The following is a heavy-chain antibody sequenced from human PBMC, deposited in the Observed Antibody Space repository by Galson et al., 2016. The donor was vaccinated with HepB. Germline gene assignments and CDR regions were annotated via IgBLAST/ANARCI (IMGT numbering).Heavy chain of an antibody. CDR1: GGTFSNYG. J-gene: IGHJ3*02. Sequence: CKASGGTFSNYGISWVRQAPGQGLEWMGGIIPIFGAANYEQKFQGRVTISADEATNTVYMELSSLTSEDTAVYYCARDRSSGWFDSSDIWGQGTMVTVSS. CDR3: ARDRSSGWFDSSDI. V-gene: IGHV1-69*01. CDR2: IIPIFGAA. D-gene: IGHD6-19*01.